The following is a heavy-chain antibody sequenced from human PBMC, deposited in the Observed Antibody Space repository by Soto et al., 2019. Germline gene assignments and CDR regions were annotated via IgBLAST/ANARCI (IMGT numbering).Heavy chain of an antibody. CDR1: GGSISSGGYS. CDR3: ARVYCSGGSCYHLEY. J-gene: IGHJ4*02. Sequence: PSETLSLTCAVSGGSISSGGYSWSWIRQPPGKGLEWIGYIYHSGSTYYNPSLKGRFTISRDNAKNSLNLQMNSLRAEDTAVYYCARVYCSGGSCYHLEYWGQGTLVTVS. V-gene: IGHV4-30-2*01. CDR2: IYHSGST. D-gene: IGHD2-15*01.